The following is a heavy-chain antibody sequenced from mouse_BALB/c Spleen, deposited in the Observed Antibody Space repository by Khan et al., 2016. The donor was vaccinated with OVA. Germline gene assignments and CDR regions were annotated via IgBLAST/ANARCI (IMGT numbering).Heavy chain of an antibody. V-gene: IGHV2-6-1*01. D-gene: IGHD2-10*01. Sequence: QVQLKQSGPGLVAPSQSLSITCTISGFSLTNYGVHWVRQPPGKGLEWLVVIWSDGSTTYNSALKSRLTISKDNSKRQVFSKMNSLQTDDTGMYFCARQPYYHYNIMDYWGQGTSVTVSS. J-gene: IGHJ4*01. CDR3: ARQPYYHYNIMDY. CDR2: IWSDGST. CDR1: GFSLTNYG.